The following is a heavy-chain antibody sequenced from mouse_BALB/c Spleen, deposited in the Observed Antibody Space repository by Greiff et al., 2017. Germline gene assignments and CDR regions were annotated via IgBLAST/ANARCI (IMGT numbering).Heavy chain of an antibody. CDR1: GISITTGNYR. CDR3: ARDGNYGSFDY. Sequence: VQLQQSGPGLVKPSQTVSLTCTVTGISITTGNYRWSWIRQFPGNKLEWIGYIYYSGTITYNPSLTSRTTITRDTSKNHFFLEMNSLTAEDTATYYCARDGNYGSFDYWGQGTTLTVSS. J-gene: IGHJ2*01. D-gene: IGHD1-1*01. CDR2: IYYSGTI. V-gene: IGHV3-5*02.